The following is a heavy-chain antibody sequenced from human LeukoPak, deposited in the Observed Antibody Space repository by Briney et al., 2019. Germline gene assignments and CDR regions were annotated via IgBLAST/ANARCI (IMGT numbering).Heavy chain of an antibody. CDR1: GFIFSDYG. D-gene: IGHD6-13*01. CDR2: ISYDGSNK. J-gene: IGHJ4*02. CDR3: AKSGFSTSWYYFDY. V-gene: IGHV3-30*18. Sequence: GGSLRLSCAASGFIFSDYGMHWVRQAPGKGLEWVTVISYDGSNKYYADSVKGRFTISRDISKNTLYLQMNSLRAEDTAVYYCAKSGFSTSWYYFDYWGQGSLVTASS.